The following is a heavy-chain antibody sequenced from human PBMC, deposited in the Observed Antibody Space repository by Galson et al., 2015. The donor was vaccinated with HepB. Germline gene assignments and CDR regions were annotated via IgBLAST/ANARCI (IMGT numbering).Heavy chain of an antibody. CDR3: ARDERDTPARHF. CDR2: IYRGGAT. D-gene: IGHD6-25*01. Sequence: SLRLSCAASGFPVTYNYVSWVRQAPGKGLEWVSLIYRGGATSYADSVQGRFIISRDSSTNTVYLQMRRLRVDDSAIYYCARDERDTPARHFWGQGVLVTVSS. V-gene: IGHV3-66*01. CDR1: GFPVTYNY. J-gene: IGHJ4*02.